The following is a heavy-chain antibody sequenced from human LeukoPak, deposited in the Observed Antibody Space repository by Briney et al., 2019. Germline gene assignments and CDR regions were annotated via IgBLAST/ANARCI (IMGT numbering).Heavy chain of an antibody. CDR2: IYSGGST. D-gene: IGHD6-13*01. J-gene: IGHJ3*02. Sequence: GGSLRLSCAASGFTVSSNYMSWVRQAPGKGLEWVSVIYSGGSTYYADSVKGRFTISRDNSKNTLYLQMNSLRAEDTAVYYCAREGGRSGYSSSWSGLEDAFDIWGQGTMVTVSS. V-gene: IGHV3-53*01. CDR1: GFTVSSNY. CDR3: AREGGRSGYSSSWSGLEDAFDI.